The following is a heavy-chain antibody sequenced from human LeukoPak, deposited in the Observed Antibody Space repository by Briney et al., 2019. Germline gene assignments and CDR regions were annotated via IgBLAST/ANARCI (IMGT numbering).Heavy chain of an antibody. D-gene: IGHD1-26*01. CDR3: ARVGRVRVGGTLGF. J-gene: IGHJ4*02. V-gene: IGHV3-11*01. CDR2: ISGSGSTI. CDR1: GFTFKGYY. Sequence: AGSLRLSCAASGFTFKGYYMTWVRQAPGKGLEWVSYISGSGSTIYYADSVKGRFTVSRDNAENSLYLQMNSLIVEDTAVYYCARVGRVRVGGTLGFWGQGTLVTVS.